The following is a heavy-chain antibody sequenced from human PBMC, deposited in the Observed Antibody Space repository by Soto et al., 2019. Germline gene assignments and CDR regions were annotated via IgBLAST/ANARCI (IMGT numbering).Heavy chain of an antibody. CDR2: IYHSGST. D-gene: IGHD3-10*01. CDR3: VGGQYYFDY. Sequence: SETLSLTCAVSGGSLSSGGYSWSWIRQPPGKGLEWIGYIYHSGSTYYNPSLKSRVTISVDRSKNQFSLKLSSVTAADTAVYYCVGGQYYFDYRAQGTLVTVSS. V-gene: IGHV4-30-2*01. CDR1: GGSLSSGGYS. J-gene: IGHJ4*02.